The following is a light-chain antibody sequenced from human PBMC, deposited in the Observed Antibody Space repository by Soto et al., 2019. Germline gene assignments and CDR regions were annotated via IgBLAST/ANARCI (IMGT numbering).Light chain of an antibody. J-gene: IGLJ3*02. CDR1: SSDIGDKDY. CDR3: SSYKSGSYWV. CDR2: RVS. Sequence: QSVLTQPASVSESPGQSITISCTGTSSDIGDKDYVSWYQQHPGNAPKLIIYRVSSRPSGVSDRFSGSKSGNTASRTISELQTEDEADYYCSSYKSGSYWVFGGGTKLTVL. V-gene: IGLV2-14*03.